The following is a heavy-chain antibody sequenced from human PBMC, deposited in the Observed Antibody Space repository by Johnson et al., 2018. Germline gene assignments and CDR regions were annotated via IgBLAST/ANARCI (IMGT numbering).Heavy chain of an antibody. CDR1: GFTFSSYW. D-gene: IGHD3-22*01. V-gene: IGHV3-7*01. CDR2: IKQDGSEK. CDR3: AREDYYYDRSGYYRGDYYYYMDV. J-gene: IGHJ6*03. Sequence: VQLVQSGGGLVQPGGSLRLSCAASGFTFSSYWMSWVRQAPGKGLEWVANIKQDGSEKYYVDSVKGRFTISRDNDKNSLYLQMNSLRAEATAVYYCAREDYYYDRSGYYRGDYYYYMDVWGKGTTVTVSS.